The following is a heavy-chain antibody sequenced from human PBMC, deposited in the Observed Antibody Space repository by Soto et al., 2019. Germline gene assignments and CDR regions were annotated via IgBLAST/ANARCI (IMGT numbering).Heavy chain of an antibody. CDR1: GGSISSGGYY. J-gene: IGHJ4*01. CDR3: AREGGIVGATAADY. V-gene: IGHV4-31*03. D-gene: IGHD1-26*01. CDR2: IYYSGST. Sequence: SETLSLTCTVSGGSISSGGYYWSWIRQHPGKGLEWIGYIYYSGSTYYNPSLKSRVTISVDTSKNQFSLKLSSVTAADTAVYYCAREGGIVGATAADYWGQGTMVTVSS.